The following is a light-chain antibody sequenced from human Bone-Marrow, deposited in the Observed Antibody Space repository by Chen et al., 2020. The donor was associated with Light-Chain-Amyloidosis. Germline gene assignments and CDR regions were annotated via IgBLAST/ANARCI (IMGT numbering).Light chain of an antibody. V-gene: IGLV3-21*02. J-gene: IGLJ3*02. CDR3: QVGDRSSDRPV. CDR1: NIGSTS. CDR2: DDS. Sequence: SYVLTQPSSVSVAPGQTATIACGGNNIGSTSVHWYQQTPGQAPLLVVYDDSDRPSGIPERLSGADSGNTATLTISRVEAGDEADDDCQVGDRSSDRPVFGGGTKLTVL.